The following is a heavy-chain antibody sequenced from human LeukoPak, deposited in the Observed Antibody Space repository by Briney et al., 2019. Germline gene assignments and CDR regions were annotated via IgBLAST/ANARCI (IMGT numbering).Heavy chain of an antibody. CDR2: IYYSGST. CDR1: GGSISSSSYS. Sequence: PSETLSLTCTVSGGSISSSSYSWGWIRQPPGKGLEWIGSIYYSGSTYYNPSLKSRVTISVDTSKNQFSLKLSSVTAADTAVYYCASSITMVRGVINYWGQGTLVTVSS. CDR3: ASSITMVRGVINY. J-gene: IGHJ4*02. D-gene: IGHD3-10*01. V-gene: IGHV4-39*01.